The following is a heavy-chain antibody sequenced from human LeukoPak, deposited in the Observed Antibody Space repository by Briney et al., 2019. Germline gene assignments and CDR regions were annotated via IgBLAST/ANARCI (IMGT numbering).Heavy chain of an antibody. CDR2: IWYDGSK. CDR3: ARGKWELLYCFDY. J-gene: IGHJ4*02. CDR1: GFTFSSYG. Sequence: GRSLRLSCAASGFTFSSYGMHWFRQAPGKGLEWVAVIWYDGSKYYADSVKGRFTISRDNSKNTLYPQMNSLRAEDTAVYYCARGKWELLYCFDYWGQGTLVTVSS. V-gene: IGHV3-33*01. D-gene: IGHD1-26*01.